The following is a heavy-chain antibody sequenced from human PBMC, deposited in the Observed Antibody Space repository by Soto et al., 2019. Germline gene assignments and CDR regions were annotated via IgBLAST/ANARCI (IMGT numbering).Heavy chain of an antibody. D-gene: IGHD1-1*01. Sequence: PSETLSLTCAVYGGSFSGYYWSWIRQPPGKGLEWIGEINHSGSTNYNPSLKSRVTISVDTSKNQFSLKLSSVTAADTAVYYCASRSINWNDFKPFVDWGQGTLVTVSS. J-gene: IGHJ4*02. V-gene: IGHV4-34*01. CDR3: ASRSINWNDFKPFVD. CDR2: INHSGST. CDR1: GGSFSGYY.